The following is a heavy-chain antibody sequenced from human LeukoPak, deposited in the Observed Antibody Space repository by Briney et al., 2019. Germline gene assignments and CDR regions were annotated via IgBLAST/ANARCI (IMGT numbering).Heavy chain of an antibody. D-gene: IGHD5-24*01. CDR1: GFTVSSNY. Sequence: GGSLRLSCAASGFTVSSNYMSWVRQAPGKGLEWVSVIYSGGSTYYADSVKGRFTISRDNAKNSLYLQMNSLRAEDMAVYYCAREERWLQLRYFDYWGQGTLVTVSS. V-gene: IGHV3-66*01. J-gene: IGHJ4*02. CDR3: AREERWLQLRYFDY. CDR2: IYSGGST.